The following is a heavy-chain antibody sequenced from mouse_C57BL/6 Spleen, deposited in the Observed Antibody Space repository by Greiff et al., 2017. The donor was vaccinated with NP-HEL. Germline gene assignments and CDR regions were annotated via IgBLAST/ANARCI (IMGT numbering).Heavy chain of an antibody. J-gene: IGHJ2*01. CDR1: GYTFTSYW. V-gene: IGHV1-61*01. D-gene: IGHD1-1*01. Sequence: QVHVKQPGAELVRPGSSVKLSCKASGYTFTSYWMDWVKQRPGQGLEWIGNIYPSDSETHYNQKFKDKATLTVDKSSSTAYMQLSSLTSEDSAVYYCARIESDSSYFDYWGQGTTLTVSS. CDR2: IYPSDSET. CDR3: ARIESDSSYFDY.